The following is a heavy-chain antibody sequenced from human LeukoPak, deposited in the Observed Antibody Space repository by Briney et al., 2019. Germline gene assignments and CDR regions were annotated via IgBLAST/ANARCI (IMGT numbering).Heavy chain of an antibody. CDR3: AKQGWELPHFDH. J-gene: IGHJ4*02. D-gene: IGHD1-26*01. Sequence: AGGSLRLSCAASGFTFSSYGMHWVRQAPGKGLEWVAVIWYDGSNKYYADSVKGRFTISRDNSKNTLYLQMNSLRAEDTAVYYCAKQGWELPHFDHWGQGTLVTVSS. V-gene: IGHV3-33*06. CDR2: IWYDGSNK. CDR1: GFTFSSYG.